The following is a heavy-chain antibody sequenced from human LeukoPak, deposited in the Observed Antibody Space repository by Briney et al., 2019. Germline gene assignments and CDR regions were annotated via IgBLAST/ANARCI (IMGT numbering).Heavy chain of an antibody. CDR1: GFSFSSYS. CDR3: ARDYYDCSGYYLY. D-gene: IGHD3-22*01. CDR2: ISGSSATT. Sequence: GGSLRLSCAAPGFSFSSYSMNWVRQAPGKGLEWVSFISGSSATTYYTDSVKGRFTVSRDNAKDSLYLQMNSLRDEDTAVYYCARDYYDCSGYYLYWGQGILVTVSS. V-gene: IGHV3-48*02. J-gene: IGHJ4*02.